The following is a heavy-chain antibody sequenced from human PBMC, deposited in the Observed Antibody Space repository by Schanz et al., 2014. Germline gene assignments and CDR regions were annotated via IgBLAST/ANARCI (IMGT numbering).Heavy chain of an antibody. CDR3: ARRGAGGNFDY. Sequence: QVQLQESGPGLVKPSETLSLTCTVFGGSIRGYYWCWIRQPPGKGLEWIGYIYYSGSTNYNPSLESRVTISVAPSKTQFPLKMRSVTAADTAVYYCARRGAGGNFDYWGQGTLVTVSS. J-gene: IGHJ4*02. V-gene: IGHV4-59*08. D-gene: IGHD3-10*01. CDR2: IYYSGST. CDR1: GGSIRGYY.